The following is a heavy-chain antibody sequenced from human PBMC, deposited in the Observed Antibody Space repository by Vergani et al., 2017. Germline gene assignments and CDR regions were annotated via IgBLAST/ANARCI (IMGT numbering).Heavy chain of an antibody. D-gene: IGHD7-27*01. Sequence: QVQLVESGGGVVQPGRSLRLSCAASGFTFSSYAMHWVRQAPGKGLEWVAVISYDGSNKYYADSVKGRFTISRDNSKNTLYLQMNSLRAEDTAVYYCARESWGLGGGFDYWGQGTLVTVSS. V-gene: IGHV3-30*04. CDR2: ISYDGSNK. CDR1: GFTFSSYA. J-gene: IGHJ4*02. CDR3: ARESWGLGGGFDY.